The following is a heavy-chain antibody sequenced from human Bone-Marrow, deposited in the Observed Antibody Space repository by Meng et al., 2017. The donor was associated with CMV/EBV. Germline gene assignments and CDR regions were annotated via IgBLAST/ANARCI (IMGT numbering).Heavy chain of an antibody. J-gene: IGHJ6*02. Sequence: SETLSLTCTVSGSSITSSDYYGGWIRQPPGKGLEWIGTLYYAGTPYYNLSLRSRLTMSRDTSKNQFSLELTSVTAADTAVYYWVRGVGFCSSSNGYWDQTQYYFYGMDVWGQGTTVTVSS. CDR3: VRGVGFCSSSNGYWDQTQYYFYGMDV. V-gene: IGHV4-39*07. CDR2: LYYAGTP. CDR1: GSSITSSDYY. D-gene: IGHD2-2*01.